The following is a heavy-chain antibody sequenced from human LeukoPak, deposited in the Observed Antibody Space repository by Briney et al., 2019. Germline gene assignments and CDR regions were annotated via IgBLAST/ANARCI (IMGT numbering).Heavy chain of an antibody. J-gene: IGHJ4*02. V-gene: IGHV3-7*01. CDR2: IKQDGSEK. Sequence: GGSLRLSCAASGFIFSDYYMGWIRQAPGKGLEWVANIKQDGSEKFYVDSVKGRFTISRDNAKNSLYLQMNSLRADDTAVYFCARDRWGYSYGGDWGQGTLVTVSS. CDR3: ARDRWGYSYGGD. D-gene: IGHD5-18*01. CDR1: GFIFSDYY.